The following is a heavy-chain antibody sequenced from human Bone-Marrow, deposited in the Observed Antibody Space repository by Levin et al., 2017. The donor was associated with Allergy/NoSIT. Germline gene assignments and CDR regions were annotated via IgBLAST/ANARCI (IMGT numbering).Heavy chain of an antibody. J-gene: IGHJ6*02. D-gene: IGHD2-15*01. CDR2: IKSKRDGGTT. CDR1: GFSFNYAW. Sequence: PGGSLRLSCAASGFSFNYAWMTWVRQAPGKGLEWVGRIKSKRDGGTTDFAASVIGRFTISRDDSEKTLSLQMNSLKTEDTAVYYCITTLRYCRDNRCFFGAYGLDVWGQGTTVTVSS. V-gene: IGHV3-15*01. CDR3: ITTLRYCRDNRCFFGAYGLDV.